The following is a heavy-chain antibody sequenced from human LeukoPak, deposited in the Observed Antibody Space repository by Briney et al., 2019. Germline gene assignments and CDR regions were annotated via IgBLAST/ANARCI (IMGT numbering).Heavy chain of an antibody. D-gene: IGHD3-22*01. Sequence: NPGGSLRLSCAASGFTFSTYEINWVRQAPGKGLEWVSSISSSSSYIYYADSVKGRFTISRDNAKNSLYLQMNSLRAEDTAVYYCASTPYDRDDYWGQGTLVTVSS. CDR1: GFTFSTYE. CDR3: ASTPYDRDDY. J-gene: IGHJ4*02. V-gene: IGHV3-21*01. CDR2: ISSSSSYI.